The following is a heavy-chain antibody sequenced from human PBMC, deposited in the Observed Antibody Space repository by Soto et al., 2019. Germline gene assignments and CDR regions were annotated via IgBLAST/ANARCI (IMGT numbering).Heavy chain of an antibody. D-gene: IGHD6-19*01. V-gene: IGHV3-23*01. CDR3: AKSGQWLALYFGY. CDR2: TSGSGGST. Sequence: EVQLLEAGGGLVQPGGSLRLSCAASGFTFSSYAMSWVRQAPGKGLEWVSATSGSGGSTYYADSVKGRFTISRDNSKNTLYLQMNSLRAEDTAVYYCAKSGQWLALYFGYWGQGTLVTVSS. J-gene: IGHJ4*02. CDR1: GFTFSSYA.